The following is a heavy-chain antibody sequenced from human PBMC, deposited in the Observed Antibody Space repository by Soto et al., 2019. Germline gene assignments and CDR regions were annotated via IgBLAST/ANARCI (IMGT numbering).Heavy chain of an antibody. CDR1: GLTFSRYE. J-gene: IGHJ4*02. Sequence: EEQLVESGGGLVQPGESLRVSCAASGLTFSRYEMNWVRQAPGKGLEWVASIGTRGSYIFYADSVKGRFSISRDNDNASVYLVMNNLRVDDTAVYYCARDRGYTTGWYGGALDFWGQGTLVTVSS. CDR2: IGTRGSYI. CDR3: ARDRGYTTGWYGGALDF. V-gene: IGHV3-48*03. D-gene: IGHD6-19*01.